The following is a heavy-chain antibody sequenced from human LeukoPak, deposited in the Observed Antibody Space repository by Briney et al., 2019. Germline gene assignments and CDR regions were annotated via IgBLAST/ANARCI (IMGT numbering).Heavy chain of an antibody. V-gene: IGHV4-39*01. CDR2: IYYSGRT. CDR1: VGSISSSSYY. Sequence: SETLSLTRTVSVGSISSSSYYWGWIRHPPGKGLEWLGSIYYSGRTYYNPSLKGRVTISVDTSKNQFCLKLSSATAADTAVYYCARLQTGLSGYVVWLLYDFDYWGQGTLVTVSS. D-gene: IGHD3-9*01. J-gene: IGHJ4*02. CDR3: ARLQTGLSGYVVWLLYDFDY.